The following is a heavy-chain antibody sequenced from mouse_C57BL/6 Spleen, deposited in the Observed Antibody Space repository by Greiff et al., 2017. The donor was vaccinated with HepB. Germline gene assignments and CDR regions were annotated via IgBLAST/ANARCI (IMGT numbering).Heavy chain of an antibody. J-gene: IGHJ4*01. D-gene: IGHD2-2*01. V-gene: IGHV1-81*01. CDR2: IYPRSGNT. CDR3: AREGIYYGYDGNAMDY. CDR1: GYTFTSYG. Sequence: QVQLKESGAELARPGASVKLSCKASGYTFTSYGISWVKQRTGQGLEWIGEIYPRSGNTYYNEKFKGKATLTADKSSSTAYMELRSLTAEDSAVYFCAREGIYYGYDGNAMDYWGQGTSVTVSS.